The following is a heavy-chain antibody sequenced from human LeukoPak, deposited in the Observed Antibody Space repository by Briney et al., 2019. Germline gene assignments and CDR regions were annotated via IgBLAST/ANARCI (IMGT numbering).Heavy chain of an antibody. V-gene: IGHV4-31*03. CDR1: GGSISSGGYY. CDR2: IYYSGST. D-gene: IGHD3-22*01. Sequence: PSETLSLTCTVSGGSISSGGYYWSWIRQHPGTGLEWIGYIYYSGSTYYNASLKSRVTISVDTSKNQFSLKLSSVTAADTAVYYCARGSDSSGYSPVFDYWGQGTLVTVSS. CDR3: ARGSDSSGYSPVFDY. J-gene: IGHJ4*02.